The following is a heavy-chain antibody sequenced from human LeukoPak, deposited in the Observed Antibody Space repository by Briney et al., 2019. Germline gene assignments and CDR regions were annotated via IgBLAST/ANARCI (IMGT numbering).Heavy chain of an antibody. D-gene: IGHD3-22*01. CDR2: IRYDGSNK. CDR3: ARSVDYHDSSGYYGAFDV. V-gene: IGHV3-30*02. CDR1: GFTFSSYG. J-gene: IGHJ3*01. Sequence: PGGSLRLSCAASGFTFSSYGMHWVRQAPGKGLEWVAFIRYDGSNKYYADSVKGRFTISRDNSKNTLYLQMNSLRAEDTAVYYCARSVDYHDSSGYYGAFDVWGQGTMATVSS.